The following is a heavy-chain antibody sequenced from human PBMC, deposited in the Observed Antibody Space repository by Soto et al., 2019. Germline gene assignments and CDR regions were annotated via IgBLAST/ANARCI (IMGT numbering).Heavy chain of an antibody. CDR1: GFTFSSYW. CDR3: ARGHYYEMDV. J-gene: IGHJ6*02. V-gene: IGHV3-74*03. Sequence: GGSVRLSCAASGFTFSSYWMHWVRQAPGKVLVWVSRMNTDGSIPTYADSVKGRFTISRDNAKNTLDLQMNSLRAEDTGVYSFARGHYYEMDVGDQGTTVT. CDR2: MNTDGSIP.